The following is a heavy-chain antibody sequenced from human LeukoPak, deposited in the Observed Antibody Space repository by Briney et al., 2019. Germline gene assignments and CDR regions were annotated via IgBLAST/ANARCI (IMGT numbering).Heavy chain of an antibody. D-gene: IGHD3-10*01. CDR3: AKDEVYYYGSGSSAAFDI. Sequence: GGSLRLSCAASGFTFSSYGMSWVRQAPGKGLEWVSAISGSGGSTYYADSVKGRFTISRDNSKNTLYLQMNSLRAGDTAVYYCAKDEVYYYGSGSSAAFDIWGQGTMVTVSS. V-gene: IGHV3-23*01. J-gene: IGHJ3*02. CDR2: ISGSGGST. CDR1: GFTFSSYG.